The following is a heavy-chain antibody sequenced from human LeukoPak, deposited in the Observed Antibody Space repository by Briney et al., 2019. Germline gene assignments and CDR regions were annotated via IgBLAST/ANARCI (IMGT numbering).Heavy chain of an antibody. D-gene: IGHD2-2*01. V-gene: IGHV3-23*01. CDR2: ISGSGDST. CDR1: GFTFSSYA. J-gene: IGHJ6*02. Sequence: GGSLRLSCAASGFTFSSYAMSWVRQAPGKGLEWVSAISGSGDSTYYADSVKGRFTISRDNSKNTLYLQMNSLRAEDTAVYYCAKGSTSGYYYYGMDVWGQGTTVTVSS. CDR3: AKGSTSGYYYYGMDV.